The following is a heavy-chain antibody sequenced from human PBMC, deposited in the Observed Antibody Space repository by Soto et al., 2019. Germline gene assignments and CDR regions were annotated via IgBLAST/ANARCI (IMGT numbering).Heavy chain of an antibody. CDR1: VFTVSSNY. V-gene: IGHV3-53*01. CDR2: IYSGGST. J-gene: IGHJ3*02. Sequence: SXAASVFTVSSNYIRLVRQSPGKGLEWVSVIYSGGSTYYADSVKVRFTISRDNSKNTLYLQMNSLRAEDTAVYYCARDELDYYGSGRTKRGAFDIWGQGTMVTVSS. D-gene: IGHD3-10*01. CDR3: ARDELDYYGSGRTKRGAFDI.